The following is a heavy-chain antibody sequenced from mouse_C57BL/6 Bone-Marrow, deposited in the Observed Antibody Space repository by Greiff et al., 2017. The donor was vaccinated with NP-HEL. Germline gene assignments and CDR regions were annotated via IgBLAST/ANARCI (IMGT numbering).Heavy chain of an antibody. V-gene: IGHV1-82*01. J-gene: IGHJ3*01. CDR1: GYAFSSSW. Sequence: QVQLQQSGPELVKPGASVKISCKASGYAFSSSWMNWVKQRPGKGLEWIGRIYPGDGDTNYNGKFKGKATLTADKSSSTAYMQLSSLTSEDSAVYFCARHYYRRFAYWGQGTLVTVSA. D-gene: IGHD2-14*01. CDR2: IYPGDGDT. CDR3: ARHYYRRFAY.